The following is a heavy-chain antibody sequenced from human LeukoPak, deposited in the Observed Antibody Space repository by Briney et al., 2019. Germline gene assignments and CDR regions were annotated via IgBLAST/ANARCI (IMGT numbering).Heavy chain of an antibody. V-gene: IGHV3-53*01. J-gene: IGHJ5*02. CDR1: GFTVSSNY. CDR2: IYSGGST. CDR3: ATSQSSGWSSCFDP. Sequence: PGGSLRLSCAASGFTVSSNYMSWVRQAPGKGLEWVSVIYSGGSTYYADSVKGRFTISRDNSKNTLYLQMNSLRAEDTAVYYCATSQSSGWSSCFDPWGQGTLVTVSS. D-gene: IGHD6-19*01.